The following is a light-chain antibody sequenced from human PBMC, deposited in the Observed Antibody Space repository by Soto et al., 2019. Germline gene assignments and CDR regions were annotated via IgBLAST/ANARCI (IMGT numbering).Light chain of an antibody. V-gene: IGKV3D-20*02. CDR1: QSVRSN. J-gene: IGKJ1*01. CDR3: QQRSNWPWT. CDR2: GAS. Sequence: EILMTPSPATLSVSPGERATLSRRASQSVRSNLAWYQQKPGQAPRLLIYGASSRATGIPDRFSGSGSGTVFTLTISRLEPEDFAVYYCQQRSNWPWTFGQGTKVDIK.